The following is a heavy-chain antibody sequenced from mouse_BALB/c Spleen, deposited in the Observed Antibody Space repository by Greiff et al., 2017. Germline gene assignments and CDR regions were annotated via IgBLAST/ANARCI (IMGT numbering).Heavy chain of an antibody. CDR1: GFNIKDTY. CDR2: IDPANGNT. J-gene: IGHJ2*01. V-gene: IGHV14-3*02. CDR3: ARSGHGSYFDY. Sequence: EVKLMESGAELVKPGASVKLSCTASGFNIKDTYMHWVKQRPEQGLEWIGRIDPANGNTKYDPKFQGKATITADTSSNTAYLQLSSLTSEDTAVYYCARSGHGSYFDYWGQGTTLTVSS. D-gene: IGHD1-1*01.